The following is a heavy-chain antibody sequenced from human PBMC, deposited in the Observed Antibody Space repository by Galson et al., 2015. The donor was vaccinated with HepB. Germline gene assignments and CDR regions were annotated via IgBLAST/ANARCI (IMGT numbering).Heavy chain of an antibody. J-gene: IGHJ6*02. D-gene: IGHD2-8*02. CDR1: GFTFSRSA. CDR2: IVVGDDKT. V-gene: IGHV1-58*02. CDR3: AAVIPPGGVITSYYSYYYYGMDV. Sequence: SVKVSCKASGFTFSRSAMQWVRQAHGQRLEWIGWIVVGDDKTNYAQKFHERVTITRDMSTSTSYMELSSLRSEDTAVYYCAAVIPPGGVITSYYSYYYYGMDVWGQGATVTVSS.